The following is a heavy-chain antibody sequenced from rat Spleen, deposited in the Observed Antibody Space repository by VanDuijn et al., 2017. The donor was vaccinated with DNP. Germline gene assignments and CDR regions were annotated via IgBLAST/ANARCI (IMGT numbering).Heavy chain of an antibody. CDR1: GFTFSNYG. CDR3: ARAGNSGYGGWFAY. Sequence: EVQLVESGGGLVQPGRSLKLSCAASGFTFSNYGMAWVRQAPTKGLEWVASISTGGGNTYYRDSVKGRFTISRDNAKNTLYLQMDSLRSEDTATYYCARAGNSGYGGWFAYWGQGVMVTVSS. J-gene: IGHJ2*01. D-gene: IGHD4-3*01. CDR2: ISTGGGNT. V-gene: IGHV5S13*01.